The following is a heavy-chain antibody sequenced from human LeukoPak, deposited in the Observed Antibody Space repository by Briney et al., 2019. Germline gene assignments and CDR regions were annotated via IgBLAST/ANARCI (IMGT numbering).Heavy chain of an antibody. CDR3: AKDTNVMTTVTADY. V-gene: IGHV3-7*03. J-gene: IGHJ4*02. Sequence: PGGSLRLSCAASGFTFSSYWMSWVRQAPGKGLEWVANIKQDGSEKYYVDSVKGRFTISRDNAKKSMFLQMNSLRAEDTAVYYCAKDTNVMTTVTADYWGQGTLVTVSS. D-gene: IGHD4-11*01. CDR2: IKQDGSEK. CDR1: GFTFSSYW.